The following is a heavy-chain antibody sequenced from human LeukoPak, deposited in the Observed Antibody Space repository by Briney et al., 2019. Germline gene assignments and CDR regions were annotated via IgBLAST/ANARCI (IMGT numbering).Heavy chain of an antibody. CDR2: TYHSGST. V-gene: IGHV4-38-2*02. D-gene: IGHD3-3*01. CDR3: ARDRGVDFWSGWAYYYYYMDV. CDR1: GYSISSGYY. J-gene: IGHJ6*03. Sequence: SETLSLTCTVSGYSISSGYYWGWIRQPPGKGLEWIGSTYHSGSTYYNPSLKSRVTISVDTSKNQFSLKLSSVTAADTAVYYCARDRGVDFWSGWAYYYYYMDVWGKGTTVTVSS.